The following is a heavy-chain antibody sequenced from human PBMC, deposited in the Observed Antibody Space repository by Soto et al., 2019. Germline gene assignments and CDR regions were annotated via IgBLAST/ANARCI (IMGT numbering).Heavy chain of an antibody. Sequence: SETLSLTCAVYGGSFSGDNWNWIRQPPGKGLEWIGEISHTGSTNYSPSLKSRVTISIDTSKNQFSLKLSPVTAADTAVYYCARVPAPASAYYQVYRSYGMDVWGQGTTVTVSS. D-gene: IGHD3-22*01. V-gene: IGHV4-34*01. CDR3: ARVPAPASAYYQVYRSYGMDV. CDR2: ISHTGST. CDR1: GGSFSGDN. J-gene: IGHJ6*02.